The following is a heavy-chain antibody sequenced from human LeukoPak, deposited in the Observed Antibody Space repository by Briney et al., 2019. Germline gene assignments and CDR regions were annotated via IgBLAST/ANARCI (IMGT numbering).Heavy chain of an antibody. D-gene: IGHD2-2*02. CDR1: GYTFTGYY. J-gene: IGHJ4*02. CDR3: ARGFGCSSTSCYNFDY. Sequence: ASVKVSCKASGYTFTGYYMHWVRQAPGQGLEWMGWINPNSGGTNYAQKFQGWVTMTRDTSISTAYMELSRLRSDDTAVYYCARGFGCSSTSCYNFDYWGQGTLVTVSS. V-gene: IGHV1-2*04. CDR2: INPNSGGT.